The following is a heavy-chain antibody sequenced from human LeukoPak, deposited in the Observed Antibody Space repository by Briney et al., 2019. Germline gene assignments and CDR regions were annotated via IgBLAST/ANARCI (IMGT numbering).Heavy chain of an antibody. V-gene: IGHV4-59*12. CDR2: IYYSGST. Sequence: SETLSLTCTVSGGSISSYYWSWIRQPPGKGLEWIGYIYYSGSTNYNPSLKSRVTISVDTSKNQFSLKLSSVTAADTAVYYCARWVVVPAAIKPTHNWFDPWGQGTLVTVSS. D-gene: IGHD2-2*01. CDR3: ARWVVVPAAIKPTHNWFDP. J-gene: IGHJ5*02. CDR1: GGSISSYY.